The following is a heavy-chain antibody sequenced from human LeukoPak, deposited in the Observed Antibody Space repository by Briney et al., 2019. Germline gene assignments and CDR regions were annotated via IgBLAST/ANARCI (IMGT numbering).Heavy chain of an antibody. Sequence: PGGSLRLSCVGSGFTFNNAWMNWVRQAPGKGLEWVSAISGSDGSTYDADSVKSRFTISRDNSKNTLYLQMNSLRAEDTAVYYCAKVYGSGWYSGFFDYWGQGTLVTVSS. CDR3: AKVYGSGWYSGFFDY. CDR2: ISGSDGST. J-gene: IGHJ4*02. D-gene: IGHD6-19*01. V-gene: IGHV3-23*01. CDR1: GFTFNNAW.